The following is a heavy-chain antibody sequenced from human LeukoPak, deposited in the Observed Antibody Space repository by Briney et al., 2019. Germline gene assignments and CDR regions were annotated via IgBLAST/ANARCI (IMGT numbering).Heavy chain of an antibody. J-gene: IGHJ5*02. Sequence: ASVKVSCKASGGTFSSYAIGWVRQAPGQGLEWMGGIIPIFGTANYAQKFQGRVTITADESTSTAYMELSSLRSEDTAVYYCARVEGCSSTSCYGWFDPWGQGTLVTVSS. CDR2: IIPIFGTA. V-gene: IGHV1-69*13. D-gene: IGHD2-2*01. CDR1: GGTFSSYA. CDR3: ARVEGCSSTSCYGWFDP.